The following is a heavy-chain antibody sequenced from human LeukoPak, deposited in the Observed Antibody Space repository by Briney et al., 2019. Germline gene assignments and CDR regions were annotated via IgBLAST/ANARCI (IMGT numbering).Heavy chain of an antibody. CDR3: ARVNSQQQLVHVSYYIDY. D-gene: IGHD6-13*01. V-gene: IGHV3-23*01. Sequence: GGSLRLSCAASGFTFSSYGMSWVRQAPGKGLERVSAISGSGGSTYYTDSVKGRFTISRDNSKNTLYLQMNSLRAEDTAVYYCARVNSQQQLVHVSYYIDYWGQGTLVTVSS. J-gene: IGHJ4*02. CDR1: GFTFSSYG. CDR2: ISGSGGST.